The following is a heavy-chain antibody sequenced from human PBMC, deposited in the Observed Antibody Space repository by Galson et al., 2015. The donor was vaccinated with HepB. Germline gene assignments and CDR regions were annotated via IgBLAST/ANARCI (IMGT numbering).Heavy chain of an antibody. V-gene: IGHV1-69*02. CDR2: ITPILNIT. D-gene: IGHD6-19*01. CDR1: GGTFSSNN. CDR3: ARGAVAGTYLGY. Sequence: SVKVSCKASGGTFSSNNIYWVRQAPGQGLEWMGRITPILNITAYARRFQGRITISADRSTSTGYMELRGLTSDDTAIYFCARGAVAGTYLGYWGQGTLVTVSS. J-gene: IGHJ4*02.